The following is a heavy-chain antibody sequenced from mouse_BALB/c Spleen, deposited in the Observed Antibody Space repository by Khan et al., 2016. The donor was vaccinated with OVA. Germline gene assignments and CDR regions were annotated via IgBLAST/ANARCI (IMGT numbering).Heavy chain of an antibody. V-gene: IGHV1-4*01. Sequence: LQQSGAELARPGASVKMSCKASGYTFTSYSMHWIKQRPGQGLEWIGNINPSNAYTNYNQKFKDRATLTADKSSSTAYMQLSSLTSEDSAVYYGARDFHYYGSRGALDYWGQGTSVTVSS. CDR1: GYTFTSYS. J-gene: IGHJ4*01. CDR2: INPSNAYT. D-gene: IGHD1-1*01. CDR3: ARDFHYYGSRGALDY.